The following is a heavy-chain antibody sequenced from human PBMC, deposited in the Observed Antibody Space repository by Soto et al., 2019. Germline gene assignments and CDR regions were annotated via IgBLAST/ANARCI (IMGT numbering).Heavy chain of an antibody. CDR3: ARVSAGLRYFDWLFDY. CDR2: IIPIFGTA. D-gene: IGHD3-9*01. Sequence: SVKVSCKASGGTFSSYAISWVRQAPGQGLEWMGGIIPIFGTANYAQKFQGRVTITADESTSTAYMELSSLRSEDTVVYYCARVSAGLRYFDWLFDYWGQGTLVTVSS. J-gene: IGHJ4*02. V-gene: IGHV1-69*13. CDR1: GGTFSSYA.